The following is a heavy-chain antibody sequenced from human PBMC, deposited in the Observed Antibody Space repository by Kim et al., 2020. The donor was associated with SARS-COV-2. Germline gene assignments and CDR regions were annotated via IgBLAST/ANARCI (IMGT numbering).Heavy chain of an antibody. CDR2: AYDIGNT. J-gene: IGHJ2*01. CDR1: GGSLSSSCYY. CDR3: ARHLTSSSGWYV. V-gene: IGHV4-39*01. D-gene: IGHD6-19*01. Sequence: SETLSLTCTVSGGSLSSSCYYWGWIRQPPGKGLEWIGTAYDIGNTYYNPSLESRVTISVDTSKNQFSLKMGSVTAAHTAVYSCARHLTSSSGWYV.